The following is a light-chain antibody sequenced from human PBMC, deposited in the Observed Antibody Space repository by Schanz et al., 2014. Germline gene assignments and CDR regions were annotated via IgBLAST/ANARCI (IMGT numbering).Light chain of an antibody. CDR1: QGVSSN. Sequence: EIVLTQSPATLSLSPGERATLSCRASQGVSSNLAWYQQKPGQAPRLLIYDSSNRATGIPARFSGSGSGTDFTLTIDSLEPEDFAVYYCQQRSDWYTFGQGTKLEIK. V-gene: IGKV3-11*01. CDR2: DSS. J-gene: IGKJ2*01. CDR3: QQRSDWYT.